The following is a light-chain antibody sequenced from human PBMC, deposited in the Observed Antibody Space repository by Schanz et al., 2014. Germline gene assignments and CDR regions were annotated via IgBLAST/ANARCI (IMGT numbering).Light chain of an antibody. Sequence: QSALTQPASVSGSPGQSITISCTGTSSDVGGYNYVSWYQQHPGKAPKLMIYEVSQRPSGVPDRFSGSKSGNTASLTISGLQAEDEADYYCTSYAGRNTLVFGGGTKLTVL. J-gene: IGLJ3*02. CDR1: SSDVGGYNY. CDR2: EVS. CDR3: TSYAGRNTLV. V-gene: IGLV2-8*01.